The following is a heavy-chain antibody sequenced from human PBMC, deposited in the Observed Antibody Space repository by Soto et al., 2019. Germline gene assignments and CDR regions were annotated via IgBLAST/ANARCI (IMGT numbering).Heavy chain of an antibody. CDR1: GFTFSSYG. Sequence: QVQLVASGGGVVQPGRSLRLSCAASGFTFSSYGMHWVRQAPGKGLEWVAVISDDGSNKYYADSLKGRFTISRDNSKNTLDLQMNSLRGEYTAVYYCAKEWVYDTSGWSFDYWGQGTLVTVAA. V-gene: IGHV3-30*18. J-gene: IGHJ4*02. D-gene: IGHD3-22*01. CDR3: AKEWVYDTSGWSFDY. CDR2: ISDDGSNK.